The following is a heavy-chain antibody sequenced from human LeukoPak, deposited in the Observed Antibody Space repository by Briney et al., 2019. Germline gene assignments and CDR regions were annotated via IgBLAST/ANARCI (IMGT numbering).Heavy chain of an antibody. Sequence: ASVKVSCKASGFTFTSSAVQWVRQARGQRLEWIGWIVVGSGNTNYAQKFQERVTITRDMSTSTAYMELSSLRSEDTAAYYCAAATRAQLLFDYWGQGTLVTVSS. V-gene: IGHV1-58*01. CDR2: IVVGSGNT. J-gene: IGHJ4*02. D-gene: IGHD2-2*01. CDR1: GFTFTSSA. CDR3: AAATRAQLLFDY.